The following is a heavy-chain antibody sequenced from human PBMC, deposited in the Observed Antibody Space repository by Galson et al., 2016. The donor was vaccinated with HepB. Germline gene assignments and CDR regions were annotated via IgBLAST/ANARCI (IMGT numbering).Heavy chain of an antibody. J-gene: IGHJ4*02. Sequence: SVKVSCKASGYNFNIYAIHWVRQAPGQGLEWMGWISGGNGNTKYSQKFQGRVTITGDTSARTVFMELSSLTSEDTAVYFCAREPPTGAYNYGHGDYWGQGTLVTVSS. D-gene: IGHD5-18*01. CDR3: AREPPTGAYNYGHGDY. CDR2: ISGGNGNT. V-gene: IGHV1-3*01. CDR1: GYNFNIYA.